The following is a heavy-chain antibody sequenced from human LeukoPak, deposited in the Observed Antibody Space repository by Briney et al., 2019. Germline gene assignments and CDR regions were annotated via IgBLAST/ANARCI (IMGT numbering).Heavy chain of an antibody. V-gene: IGHV3-23*01. Sequence: GGSLRLSCAASGFTFSSYAMSWVRQAPGKGLEWVSAISGSGGSTHYADSVKGRFTISRDNSKNTLYLQMNSLRAEDTAVYYCAKTRYSSSWTQNFDYWGQGTLVTVSS. CDR3: AKTRYSSSWTQNFDY. CDR1: GFTFSSYA. CDR2: ISGSGGST. J-gene: IGHJ4*02. D-gene: IGHD6-13*01.